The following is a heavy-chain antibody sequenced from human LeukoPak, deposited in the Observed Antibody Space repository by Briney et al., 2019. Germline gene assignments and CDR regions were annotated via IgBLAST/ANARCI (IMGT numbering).Heavy chain of an antibody. J-gene: IGHJ6*03. V-gene: IGHV6-1*01. Sequence: SQTLSLTCAISGDSVSSNSAAWNWIRQSPSRGLEWLGRTYYRSKWYNDYAVSVKSRITINPDTSKNQFSLQLNSVTPEDTAVYYCAREVMVNYYGSGSYSGLHYYYYYMDVWGKGTTVTVSS. CDR3: AREVMVNYYGSGSYSGLHYYYYYMDV. D-gene: IGHD3-10*01. CDR2: TYYRSKWYN. CDR1: GDSVSSNSAA.